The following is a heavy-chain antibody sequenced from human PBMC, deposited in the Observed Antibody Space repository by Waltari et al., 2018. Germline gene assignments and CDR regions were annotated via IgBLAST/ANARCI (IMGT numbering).Heavy chain of an antibody. Sequence: QVQLQESGPGLVKPSETLSLTCAVSGYSISSGYYWGLIRQPPGKGLKWIVSIYHSGSTYYNPSLNSRVTISVDTSKSQFSLKLSSVTAADTAVYYCARNYDFWSGYYQTPWGQGTLVTVSS. CDR1: GYSISSGYY. CDR3: ARNYDFWSGYYQTP. CDR2: IYHSGST. D-gene: IGHD3-3*01. V-gene: IGHV4-38-2*01. J-gene: IGHJ4*02.